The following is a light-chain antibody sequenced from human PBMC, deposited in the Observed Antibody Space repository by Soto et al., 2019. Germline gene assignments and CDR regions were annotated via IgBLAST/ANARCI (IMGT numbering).Light chain of an antibody. CDR2: DIN. V-gene: IGLV1-40*01. J-gene: IGLJ3*02. Sequence: QPVLTQPPSVSGAPGQRVTISCTGSSSNIGTTNDVHWYQQVPGTAPKLLIYDINNRPSGVPDRFSGSKSGTSASLAITGLQAEDEAVYYCQSYDISLSWVFGGGTKLTVL. CDR3: QSYDISLSWV. CDR1: SSNIGTTND.